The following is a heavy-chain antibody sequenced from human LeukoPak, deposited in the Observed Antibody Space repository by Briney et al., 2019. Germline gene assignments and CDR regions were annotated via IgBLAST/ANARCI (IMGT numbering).Heavy chain of an antibody. CDR1: GGSISSSGYS. J-gene: IGHJ4*02. CDR3: AATAVESFDY. Sequence: SETLSLTCTVSGGSISSSGYSWSWIRQPPGKGLEWIGYIYHSGSTYSNPSLKSRVTISVDRSKNQFSLKLSSVTAADTAVYYCAATAVESFDYWGQGTLVTVSS. V-gene: IGHV4-30-2*01. CDR2: IYHSGST.